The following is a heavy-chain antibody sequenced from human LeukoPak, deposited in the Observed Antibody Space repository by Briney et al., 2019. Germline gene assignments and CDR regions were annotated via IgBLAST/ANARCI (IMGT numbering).Heavy chain of an antibody. D-gene: IGHD6-19*01. CDR1: GFTFSNFA. V-gene: IGHV3-66*01. CDR3: ARGVAVAGTRTDYYYYYMDV. J-gene: IGHJ6*03. Sequence: GGSLRLSCAASGFTFSNFAISWVRQAPGKGLEWVSVIYSGGSTYYADSVKGRFTISRDNSKNTLYLQMNGLRAEDTAVYYCARGVAVAGTRTDYYYYYMDVWGKGTTVTISS. CDR2: IYSGGST.